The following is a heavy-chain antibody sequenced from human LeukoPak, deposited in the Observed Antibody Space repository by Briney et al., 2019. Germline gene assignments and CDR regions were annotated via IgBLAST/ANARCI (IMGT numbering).Heavy chain of an antibody. CDR3: AREGYYGSGSPPSLYFDY. V-gene: IGHV3-30-3*01. CDR1: GFTFRNYV. Sequence: GGSLRLSCAASGFTFRNYVIHWVRQAPGKGLEWVAVTSSDLNVKLYADSVKGRFTISRGNSRGTLYLQMNSLRPEDTAIYYCAREGYYGSGSPPSLYFDYWGQGTLVTVSS. J-gene: IGHJ4*02. CDR2: TSSDLNVK. D-gene: IGHD3-10*01.